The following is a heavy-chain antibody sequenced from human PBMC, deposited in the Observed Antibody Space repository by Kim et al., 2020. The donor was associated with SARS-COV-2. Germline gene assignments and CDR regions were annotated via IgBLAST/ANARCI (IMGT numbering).Heavy chain of an antibody. J-gene: IGHJ4*02. Sequence: TSYARTFQGRVTMTRDTSTSTVYMELTSLTSEDTAVYFCARSLGWFGEFDYWGQGTLVTVSS. V-gene: IGHV1-46*01. CDR2: T. D-gene: IGHD3-10*01. CDR3: ARSLGWFGEFDY.